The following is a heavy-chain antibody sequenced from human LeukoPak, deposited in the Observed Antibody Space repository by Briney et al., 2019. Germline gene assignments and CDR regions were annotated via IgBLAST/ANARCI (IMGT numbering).Heavy chain of an antibody. CDR1: GFTFSSYG. J-gene: IGHJ4*02. V-gene: IGHV3-33*01. CDR2: IWYDGSNK. CDR3: ARDRAVTTFVFDY. Sequence: GGSLRLSCAASGFTFSSYGMHWVRQAPGKGLEWVAVIWYDGSNKYYADSVKGRFTISRDNSKNTLYLQMNSLRAEDTAVYYCARDRAVTTFVFDYWGQETLVTVSS. D-gene: IGHD4-17*01.